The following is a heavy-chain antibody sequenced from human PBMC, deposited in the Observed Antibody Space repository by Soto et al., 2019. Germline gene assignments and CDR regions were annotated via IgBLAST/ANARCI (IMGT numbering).Heavy chain of an antibody. CDR3: ATSSGYSSVDY. Sequence: QVQLVQSGAEVKKPGASVKVSCKASGYTFTSYAMHWVRQAPGQRLEWMGWINAGNGNTKYSQKFQGRVTITRDTTASTAYMELSSLRSEATAVYYCATSSGYSSVDYWGQGTLVTVSS. D-gene: IGHD3-22*01. J-gene: IGHJ4*02. CDR2: INAGNGNT. V-gene: IGHV1-3*01. CDR1: GYTFTSYA.